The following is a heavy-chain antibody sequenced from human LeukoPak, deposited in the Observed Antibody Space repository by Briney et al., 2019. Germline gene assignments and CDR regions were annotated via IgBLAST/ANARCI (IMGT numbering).Heavy chain of an antibody. CDR3: ARETAYCSSTSCYHSGAFDI. V-gene: IGHV3-66*02. J-gene: IGHJ3*02. D-gene: IGHD2-2*01. CDR1: GFTVSSNY. CDR2: IYSGGST. Sequence: GGSLRLSCAASGFTVSSNYMSWVRQAPGKGLEWAPVIYSGGSTYYADSVKGRFTISRDNSKNTLYLQMNSLRAEDTAVYYCARETAYCSSTSCYHSGAFDIWGQGTMVTVSS.